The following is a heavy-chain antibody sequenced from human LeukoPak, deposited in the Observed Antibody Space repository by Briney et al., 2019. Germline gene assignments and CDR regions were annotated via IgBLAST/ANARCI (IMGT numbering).Heavy chain of an antibody. Sequence: GESLKISCQGSGSSFTSYWIGWVRQLPGKGLEWMGIIYPGDSDTRYSPSFQGQVTISADKSISTAYLQWSSLKASDTAMYYCARRDLRHSSGWYDDYWGQGTLVTVSS. V-gene: IGHV5-51*01. CDR1: GSSFTSYW. CDR3: ARRDLRHSSGWYDDY. CDR2: IYPGDSDT. J-gene: IGHJ4*02. D-gene: IGHD6-19*01.